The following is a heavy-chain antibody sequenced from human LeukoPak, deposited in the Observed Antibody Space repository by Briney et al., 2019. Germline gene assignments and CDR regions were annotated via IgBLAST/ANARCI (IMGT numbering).Heavy chain of an antibody. CDR2: ISWNSGSI. V-gene: IGHV3-9*01. D-gene: IGHD2-15*01. CDR3: AKAYCSGGSCYSRYYYDSSGYYFDY. CDR1: GFTFSDYY. J-gene: IGHJ4*02. Sequence: PGGSLRLSCAASGFTFSDYYMGWIRQAPGKGLEWVSGISWNSGSIGYADSVKGRFTISRDNAKNSLYLQMNSLRAEDTALYYCAKAYCSGGSCYSRYYYDSSGYYFDYWGQGTLVTVSS.